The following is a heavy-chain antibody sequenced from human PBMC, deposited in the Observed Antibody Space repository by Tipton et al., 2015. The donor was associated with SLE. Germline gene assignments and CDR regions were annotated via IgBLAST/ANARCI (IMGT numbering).Heavy chain of an antibody. J-gene: IGHJ6*04. CDR2: IYYSGST. D-gene: IGHD4-17*01. CDR3: ARTKVTPSGMDV. V-gene: IGHV4-59*08. CDR1: GGSISSYY. Sequence: TLSLTCTVSGGSISSYYWSWIRQPPGKGLEWIGYIYYSGSTNYNPSLKSRVTISVDTSKNQFTLKLSSVTAADTAVYYCARTKVTPSGMDVWFKGTTVTVSS.